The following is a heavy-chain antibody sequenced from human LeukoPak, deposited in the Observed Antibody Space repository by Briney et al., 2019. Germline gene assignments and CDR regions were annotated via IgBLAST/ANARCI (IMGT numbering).Heavy chain of an antibody. D-gene: IGHD2-15*01. Sequence: GGSLRLSCAASGFTFREYSMSWVRQAPGKGLEWVSNIRSNGEDTYYTDSVKGRFTISRDNSKNTLYLEMNSLRAEDTAVYYCAKGGYATWFDPWGQGTLVTVSS. V-gene: IGHV3-23*01. CDR2: IRSNGEDT. CDR1: GFTFREYS. J-gene: IGHJ5*02. CDR3: AKGGYATWFDP.